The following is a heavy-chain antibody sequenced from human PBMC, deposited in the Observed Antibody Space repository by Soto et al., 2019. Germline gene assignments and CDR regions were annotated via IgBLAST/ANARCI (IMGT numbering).Heavy chain of an antibody. J-gene: IGHJ4*02. V-gene: IGHV3-30*18. CDR3: AKTITTPPSEASTGGGALIDH. Sequence: QVPLVESGGGAVQPGRSLTLSCAASGFRFSAFGLHWVRQAPGQGLQWVAVVSNDGRREHYADSVKGRFTISRDHSKNTLSLQMNGLRPDDTALYYCAKTITTPPSEASTGGGALIDHWGRGARVIVSS. D-gene: IGHD2-8*02. CDR2: VSNDGRRE. CDR1: GFRFSAFG.